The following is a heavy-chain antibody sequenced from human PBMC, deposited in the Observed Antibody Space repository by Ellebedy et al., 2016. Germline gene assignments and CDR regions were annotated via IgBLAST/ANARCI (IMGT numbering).Heavy chain of an antibody. CDR3: ARFESAALIYFDY. Sequence: SVKVSCXASGGTFSSYAISWVRQAPGQGLEWMGGIIPIFGTANYAQKFQGRVTITADESTSTAYMELSSLRSEDTAVYYCARFESAALIYFDYWGQGTLVTVSS. CDR1: GGTFSSYA. J-gene: IGHJ4*02. V-gene: IGHV1-69*13. CDR2: IIPIFGTA. D-gene: IGHD2-2*01.